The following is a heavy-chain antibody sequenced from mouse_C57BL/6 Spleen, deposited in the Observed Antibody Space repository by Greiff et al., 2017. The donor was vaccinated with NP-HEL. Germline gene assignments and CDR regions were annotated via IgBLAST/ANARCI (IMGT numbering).Heavy chain of an antibody. Sequence: VQLKQSGPVLVKPGASVKMSCKASGYTFTDYYMNWVKQSHGKSLEWIGVINPYNGGTSYNQKFKGKATLTVDKSSSTAYMELNSLTSEDSAVYYCARRALLRYAMDYWGQGTSVTVSS. V-gene: IGHV1-19*01. J-gene: IGHJ4*01. CDR2: INPYNGGT. D-gene: IGHD1-2*01. CDR3: ARRALLRYAMDY. CDR1: GYTFTDYY.